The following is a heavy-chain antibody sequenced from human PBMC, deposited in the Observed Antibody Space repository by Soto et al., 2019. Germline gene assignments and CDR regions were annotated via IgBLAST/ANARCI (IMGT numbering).Heavy chain of an antibody. CDR1: GVSLSTTGAG. V-gene: IGHV2-5*02. Sequence: QITLKESGPTLVKPTQTLTLTCTFSGVSLSTTGAGVGWIRQPPAQALQWLAVVYWDDDKRYSPSLKSRLTITKDTSKNQVVLTMTNMDPVDTATYYCAYSLYGGWFTGSYYDYWGPGTLVTVSS. D-gene: IGHD2-15*01. CDR3: AYSLYGGWFTGSYYDY. J-gene: IGHJ4*02. CDR2: VYWDDDK.